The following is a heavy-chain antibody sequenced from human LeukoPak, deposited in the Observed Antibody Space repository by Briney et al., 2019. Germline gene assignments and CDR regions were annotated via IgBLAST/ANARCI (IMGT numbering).Heavy chain of an antibody. Sequence: GASVKVSCKASGYTFTSYDISWVRQATGQGLEWMGWMNPNSGNTGYAQKFQGRVTMTRNTSISTAYMELSSLRSEDTAVYYCARARYCSGGSCYRRAEYFQHWGQGTLVTVSS. J-gene: IGHJ1*01. CDR2: MNPNSGNT. CDR3: ARARYCSGGSCYRRAEYFQH. D-gene: IGHD2-15*01. V-gene: IGHV1-8*01. CDR1: GYTFTSYD.